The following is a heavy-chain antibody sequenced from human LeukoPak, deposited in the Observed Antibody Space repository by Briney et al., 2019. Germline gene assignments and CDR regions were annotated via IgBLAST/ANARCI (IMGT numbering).Heavy chain of an antibody. CDR1: GFTFGSYW. CDR2: INSDGSST. CDR3: ARDVTYDYYGDYGFLDY. D-gene: IGHD4-17*01. V-gene: IGHV3-74*01. J-gene: IGHJ4*02. Sequence: PGGSLRLSCAASGFTFGSYWMHWVRQAPGKGLVWVSRINSDGSSTSYADSVKGRFTISRDNAKNTLYLQMNSLRAEDTAVYYCARDVTYDYYGDYGFLDYWGQGTLVTVSS.